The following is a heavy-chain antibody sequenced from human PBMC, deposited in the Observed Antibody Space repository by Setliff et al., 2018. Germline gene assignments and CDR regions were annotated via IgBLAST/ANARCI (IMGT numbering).Heavy chain of an antibody. CDR1: GLTVSNDF. CDR3: AGDRGGTNPWFDF. CDR2: IYNIGET. Sequence: ETLSLSCVVSGLTVSNDFMGWVRQAPGKGLEWVSVIYNIGETRYADSVKGRFTISRDKSKNTLYLHLSSLRVEDTATYYCAGDRGGTNPWFDFWGQGTQVTVSS. D-gene: IGHD3-10*01. J-gene: IGHJ5*01. V-gene: IGHV3-53*01.